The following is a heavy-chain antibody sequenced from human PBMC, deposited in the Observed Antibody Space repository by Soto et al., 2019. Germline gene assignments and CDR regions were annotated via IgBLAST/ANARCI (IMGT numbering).Heavy chain of an antibody. V-gene: IGHV3-23*01. Sequence: GGSLRLSCAASGFTFSSYAMSWVRQAPGKGLEWVSAISGSGGSTYYADSVKGRFTISRDNSKNTLYLQMNSLRAEDTAVYYCAKVGGLGYCSSTSCYGGNFDYWGQGTLVTVSS. J-gene: IGHJ4*02. CDR3: AKVGGLGYCSSTSCYGGNFDY. CDR2: ISGSGGST. D-gene: IGHD2-2*01. CDR1: GFTFSSYA.